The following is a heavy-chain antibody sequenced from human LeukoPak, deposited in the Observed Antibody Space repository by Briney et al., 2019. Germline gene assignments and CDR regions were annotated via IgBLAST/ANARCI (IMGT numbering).Heavy chain of an antibody. J-gene: IGHJ4*02. D-gene: IGHD2-15*01. CDR3: ARESREVAGAPFDS. V-gene: IGHV3-48*03. CDR2: ISSGSTI. Sequence: GGSLRLSCAASGFTFSSYEMNWVRQAPGKGLEWVSYISSGSTIYDADSVKGRFTISRDNAKNSLYLQMNSLRAEDTAVYYCARESREVAGAPFDSGGKGTLV. CDR1: GFTFSSYE.